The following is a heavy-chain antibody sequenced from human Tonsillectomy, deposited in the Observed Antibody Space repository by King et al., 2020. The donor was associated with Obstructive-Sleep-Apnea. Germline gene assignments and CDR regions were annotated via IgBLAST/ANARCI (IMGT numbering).Heavy chain of an antibody. Sequence: QLQESGPGLVKPSETLSLTCTVSGASISSLYWSWIRQPPGKGLEWIGYVYYRGNTNYNPSLKSRVTISVDPSKNHFSLKLKSVTAADTAVYYCARFYGGNSLYFDSWGQGTLVTVSS. CDR1: GASISSLY. V-gene: IGHV4-59*11. J-gene: IGHJ4*02. CDR2: VYYRGNT. D-gene: IGHD4-23*01. CDR3: ARFYGGNSLYFDS.